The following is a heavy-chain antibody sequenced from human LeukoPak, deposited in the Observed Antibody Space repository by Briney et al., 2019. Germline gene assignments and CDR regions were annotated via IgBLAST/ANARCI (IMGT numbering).Heavy chain of an antibody. V-gene: IGHV1-2*02. CDR3: ARDPEPAGGGYYGMDV. CDR2: INPNSGGT. J-gene: IGHJ6*02. D-gene: IGHD1-14*01. CDR1: GYTFTGYY. Sequence: GASVTVSCKASGYTFTGYYMHWVRQAPGQGLEWMGWINPNSGGTNYAQKFQGRVTMTRDTSISTAYMELSRLRSDDTAVYYCARDPEPAGGGYYGMDVWGQGTTVTVSS.